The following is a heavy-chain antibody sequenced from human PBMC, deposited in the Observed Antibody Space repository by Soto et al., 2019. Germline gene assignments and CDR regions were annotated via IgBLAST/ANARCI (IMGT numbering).Heavy chain of an antibody. Sequence: QVQLVQSGAEVKKPGASVKVSCKASGYTFTSYDINWVRQATGQGLEWMGWMNPNSGNTGYAQKFQGRVTMSRNTLRSTAYMVLCSVRSEDSDVYYCAESTIKVGCVGYWGRGTLVTVSS. J-gene: IGHJ4*02. V-gene: IGHV1-8*01. D-gene: IGHD3-9*01. CDR1: GYTFTSYD. CDR3: AESTIKVGCVGY. CDR2: MNPNSGNT.